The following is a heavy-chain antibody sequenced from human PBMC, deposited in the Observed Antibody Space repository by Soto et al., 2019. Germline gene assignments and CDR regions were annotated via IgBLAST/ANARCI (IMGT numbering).Heavy chain of an antibody. CDR1: GFTFRSYA. Sequence: EVQLLASGGGLVQPGGSLRLSCAASGFTFRSYAMSWVRQAPGKGLEWVSAMSDSGGSTYYADSMKGRFTISRDNSKNTLYLQMNSLRAEDTAIYYCAKDLTSTSRTPELWGQGTLVTVSS. CDR3: AKDLTSTSRTPEL. D-gene: IGHD2-2*01. J-gene: IGHJ4*02. CDR2: MSDSGGST. V-gene: IGHV3-23*01.